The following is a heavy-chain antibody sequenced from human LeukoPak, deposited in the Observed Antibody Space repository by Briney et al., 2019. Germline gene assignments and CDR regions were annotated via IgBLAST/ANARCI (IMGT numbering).Heavy chain of an antibody. J-gene: IGHJ4*02. CDR1: GGSISSGGYY. Sequence: SQTVSLTCTVSGGSISSGGYYWRWIRQHPGKGVEWIGYIYYSGSSYYNPSLKSRVTISVDTSKKQFSLKLRSGTAADTAVYYCGCIAATGKFDFWGQGTRVSVSS. V-gene: IGHV4-31*03. CDR3: GCIAATGKFDF. D-gene: IGHD6-13*01. CDR2: IYYSGSS.